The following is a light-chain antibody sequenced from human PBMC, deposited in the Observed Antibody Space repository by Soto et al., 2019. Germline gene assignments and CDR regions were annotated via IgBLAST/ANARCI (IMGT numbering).Light chain of an antibody. CDR1: SSDVGSYNL. J-gene: IGLJ2*01. CDR3: CSYAGSSTLMV. V-gene: IGLV2-23*02. Sequence: QSALTQPASVSGSPGQSITISCTGTSSDVGSYNLVSWYQQHPGKAPKLMIYEVSKRPSGVSNRFSGSKSGNTASLTISGIQAEDEADYYCCSYAGSSTLMVFGGGTKLTVL. CDR2: EVS.